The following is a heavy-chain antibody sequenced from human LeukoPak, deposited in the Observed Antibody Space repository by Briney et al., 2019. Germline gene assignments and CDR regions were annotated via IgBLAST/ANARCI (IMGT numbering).Heavy chain of an antibody. D-gene: IGHD1-26*01. Sequence: PGGSLRLSCAASGFTFSSYSMNWVRQAPGKGLEWVSSISSSSSYIYYADSVKGRFTISRDNAKNSLYLQMNSLRAEDTAVYYCARDSREGATLDAFDIWGQGTMVTVSS. CDR2: ISSSSSYI. J-gene: IGHJ3*02. CDR1: GFTFSSYS. CDR3: ARDSREGATLDAFDI. V-gene: IGHV3-21*01.